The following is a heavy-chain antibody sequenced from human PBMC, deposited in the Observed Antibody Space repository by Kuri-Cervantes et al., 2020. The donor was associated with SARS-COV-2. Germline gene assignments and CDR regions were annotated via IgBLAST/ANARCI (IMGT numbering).Heavy chain of an antibody. CDR2: INPRSGGT. CDR3: YCAPKEGFDS. CDR1: GYTFTNYY. D-gene: IGHD2-21*01. V-gene: IGHV1-2*02. J-gene: IGHJ4*02. Sequence: VKVSCKASGYTFTNYYIHWVRQAPGQGLEWMGWINPRSGGTKSAQKFQGRVTMTRDTSTSTVYMELSSLTSEDTAIYYCYCAPKEGFDSWGQGTLVTVSS.